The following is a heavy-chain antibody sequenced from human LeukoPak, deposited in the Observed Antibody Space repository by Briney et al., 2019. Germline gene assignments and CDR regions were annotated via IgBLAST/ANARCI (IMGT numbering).Heavy chain of an antibody. CDR1: GFPFIDYS. CDR2: IGIDSGNT. Sequence: GGSLRLSCAASGFPFIDYSMNWVRQAPGEGLEWISYIGIDSGNTKYADSVKGRFTIFGDSAKNSLYLQMNSLRVEDTAVYYCARDHNYAFDNWGQGTLVTVSS. J-gene: IGHJ4*02. D-gene: IGHD1-1*01. V-gene: IGHV3-48*04. CDR3: ARDHNYAFDN.